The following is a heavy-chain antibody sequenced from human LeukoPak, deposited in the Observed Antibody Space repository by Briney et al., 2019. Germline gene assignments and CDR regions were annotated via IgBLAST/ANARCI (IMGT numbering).Heavy chain of an antibody. CDR1: GYTFTDYY. CDR2: INPSRGGT. CDR3: ARDLNGGNSA. V-gene: IGHV1-2*02. D-gene: IGHD4-23*01. Sequence: ASVKVSSKASGYTFTDYYMHWVRQAPGQGLEWMGWINPSRGGTNYAQKFQGRVTMTRDTSINIDYMELSSLRSDDTAVYYCARDLNGGNSAWGQGTLATVSS. J-gene: IGHJ5*02.